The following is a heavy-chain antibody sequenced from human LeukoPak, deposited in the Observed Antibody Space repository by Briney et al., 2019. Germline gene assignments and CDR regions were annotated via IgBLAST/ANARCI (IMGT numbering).Heavy chain of an antibody. J-gene: IGHJ4*02. CDR1: GFTFSDYY. D-gene: IGHD3-22*01. CDR2: ISSSGSTI. Sequence: GGSLRLSCAASGFTFSDYYMSWIRQAPGKGLEWVSYISSSGSTIYYADSVEGRFTISRDNAKNSLYLQMNSLRAEDTAVYYCARPNTYYYDSSGYLHWGQGTLVTVSS. CDR3: ARPNTYYYDSSGYLH. V-gene: IGHV3-11*01.